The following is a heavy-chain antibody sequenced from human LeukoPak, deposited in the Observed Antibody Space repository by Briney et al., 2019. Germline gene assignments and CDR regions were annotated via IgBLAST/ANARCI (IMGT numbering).Heavy chain of an antibody. J-gene: IGHJ3*02. D-gene: IGHD4-17*01. Sequence: ASVKVSCKASGYTFTNYFLHWVRQAPGQGLEWIGWLNPKTGVTDYAQKFQGRVTMSRDTSISTAYMELSRLRAEHPALHCYATLLMTTVTNDVREACDIWGQGTMVTVSS. V-gene: IGHV1-2*02. CDR2: LNPKTGVT. CDR3: ATLLMTTVTNDVREACDI. CDR1: GYTFTNYF.